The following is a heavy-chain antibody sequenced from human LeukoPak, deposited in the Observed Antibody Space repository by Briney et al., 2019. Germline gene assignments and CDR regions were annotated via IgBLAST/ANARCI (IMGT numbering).Heavy chain of an antibody. V-gene: IGHV4-4*07. D-gene: IGHD5-12*01. CDR1: GGSISSYY. Sequence: PSETLSLTCTVSGGSISSYYWSWIRQPAGKGLEWIGRIYTSGSTNYNPSPKSRVTMSVDTSKNQFSLKLSSVTAADTAVYYCARGWTDPLIVATTYYYYYMDVWGKGTTVTVSS. J-gene: IGHJ6*03. CDR3: ARGWTDPLIVATTYYYYYMDV. CDR2: IYTSGST.